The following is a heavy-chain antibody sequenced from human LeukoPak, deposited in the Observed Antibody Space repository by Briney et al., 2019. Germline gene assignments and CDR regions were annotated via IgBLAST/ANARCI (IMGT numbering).Heavy chain of an antibody. CDR1: GFTVSSNY. Sequence: GGSLRLSCAASGFTVSSNYMSWVRQAPGKGLEWVSVIYSGGSTHYADSVKGRFTISRDNSKNTLYLQMNSLRAEDTAVYYCARDRVNFGYYYYGMDVWGQGTTVTVSS. D-gene: IGHD3-3*01. V-gene: IGHV3-53*01. CDR3: ARDRVNFGYYYYGMDV. CDR2: IYSGGST. J-gene: IGHJ6*02.